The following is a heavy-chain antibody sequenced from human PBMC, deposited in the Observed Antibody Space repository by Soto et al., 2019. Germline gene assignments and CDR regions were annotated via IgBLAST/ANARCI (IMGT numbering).Heavy chain of an antibody. J-gene: IGHJ4*02. CDR2: ISTSGDST. CDR3: AKGSFGFDY. V-gene: IGHV3-23*01. CDR1: GVTFTSYA. Sequence: GGSLRLSCAASGVTFTSYAMTWVRQVPGEGLQWVSSISTSGDSTYYADSVKGRFTTSRDNSKNTLYLQMNSLRAEDTAIYYCAKGSFGFDYWGQGTLVTVSS. D-gene: IGHD3-10*01.